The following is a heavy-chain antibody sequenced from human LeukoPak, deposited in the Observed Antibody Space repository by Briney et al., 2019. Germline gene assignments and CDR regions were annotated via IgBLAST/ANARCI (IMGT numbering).Heavy chain of an antibody. CDR3: ARAITLDY. J-gene: IGHJ4*02. CDR2: ISSSSSYI. Sequence: GGSLRLSCAASGFTFSSYAMHWVRQAPGKGLEWVSSISSSSSYIYYADSAKGRFTISRDNAKNSLYLQMNSLRAEDTAVYYCARAITLDYWGQGTLVTVSS. CDR1: GFTFSSYA. V-gene: IGHV3-21*01. D-gene: IGHD5-12*01.